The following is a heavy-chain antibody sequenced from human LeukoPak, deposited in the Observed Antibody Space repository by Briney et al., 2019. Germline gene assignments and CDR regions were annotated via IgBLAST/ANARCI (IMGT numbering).Heavy chain of an antibody. V-gene: IGHV4-61*02. CDR1: GGSISSSSYY. Sequence: SETLSLTCTVSGGSISSSSYYWGWIRQPPGKGLEWIGRIYTSGSTNYNPSLKSRVTISVDTSKNQFSLKLSSVTAADTAVYYCARGGFAHWVTAVGFEYWGQGTLVTVSS. CDR3: ARGGFAHWVTAVGFEY. J-gene: IGHJ4*02. D-gene: IGHD2-21*02. CDR2: IYTSGST.